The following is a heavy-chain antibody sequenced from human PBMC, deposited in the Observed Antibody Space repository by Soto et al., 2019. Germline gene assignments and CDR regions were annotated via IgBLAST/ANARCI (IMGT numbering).Heavy chain of an antibody. CDR3: ARQVVAAGKRTRRAYYGMDV. Sequence: SETLSLTCTVSGGSISSYYWSWIRQPPGKGLEWIGYIYYSGSTNYNPSLKSRVTISVDTSKNQFSLKLSSVTAADTAVYYCARQVVAAGKRTRRAYYGMDVWGQGTTVTVSS. CDR2: IYYSGST. D-gene: IGHD2-15*01. V-gene: IGHV4-59*01. J-gene: IGHJ6*02. CDR1: GGSISSYY.